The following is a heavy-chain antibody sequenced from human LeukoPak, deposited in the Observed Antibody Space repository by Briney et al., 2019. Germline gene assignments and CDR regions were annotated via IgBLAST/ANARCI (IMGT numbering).Heavy chain of an antibody. CDR3: AKSTTPMIVVVIMDY. J-gene: IGHJ4*02. CDR2: ISGSGGST. Sequence: ETLSLTCTVSGGSISSYYWSWVRQAPGKGLEWVSAISGSGGSTYYADSVKGRFTISRDNSKNTLYLQMNSLRAEDTAVYYCAKSTTPMIVVVIMDYWGQGTLVTVSS. CDR1: GGSISSYY. V-gene: IGHV3-23*01. D-gene: IGHD3-22*01.